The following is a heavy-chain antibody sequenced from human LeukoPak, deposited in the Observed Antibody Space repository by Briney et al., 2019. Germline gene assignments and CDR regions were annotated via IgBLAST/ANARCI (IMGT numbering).Heavy chain of an antibody. CDR2: IYYSGST. Sequence: KPSETLSLTCTVSGGSISSYYWSWIRQPPGKGLEWIGYIYYSGSTNYNPSLKSRVTISVDTSKNQFSLKLSSVTAADTAVYYCARVLYSSGWSPYYYYGMDVWGQGTTVTVSS. J-gene: IGHJ6*02. CDR1: GGSISSYY. D-gene: IGHD6-19*01. V-gene: IGHV4-59*01. CDR3: ARVLYSSGWSPYYYYGMDV.